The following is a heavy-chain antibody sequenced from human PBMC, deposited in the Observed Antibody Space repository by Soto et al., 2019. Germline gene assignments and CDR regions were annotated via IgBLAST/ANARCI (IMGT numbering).Heavy chain of an antibody. D-gene: IGHD1-26*01. CDR1: GFTFSDYS. CDR2: ISGDGDYI. Sequence: EVRLVESGGGLAKPWESLRLSCAASGFTFSDYSLNWVRQAPGKGLEWVSSISGDGDYIHYADSVKGRFTVSRDNAKNSLFLQMNSLRAEDTAVYYCARDPSDLWEPDQYFQYWGQGTLVTVSS. V-gene: IGHV3-21*01. J-gene: IGHJ1*01. CDR3: ARDPSDLWEPDQYFQY.